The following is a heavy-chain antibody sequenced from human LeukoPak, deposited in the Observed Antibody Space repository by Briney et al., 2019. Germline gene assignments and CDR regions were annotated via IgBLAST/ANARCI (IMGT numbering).Heavy chain of an antibody. Sequence: GGSLRLSCAASGFTFSSYSMNWVRQAPGKGLEWVSFISSSRSYIYYADSVKGRFTISRDNAKNSLYLQMNSLRAEDTAVYYCAKKKTDYSYPSSFDYWGQGTLVTVSS. CDR2: ISSSRSYI. J-gene: IGHJ4*02. CDR1: GFTFSSYS. D-gene: IGHD4-11*01. CDR3: AKKKTDYSYPSSFDY. V-gene: IGHV3-21*01.